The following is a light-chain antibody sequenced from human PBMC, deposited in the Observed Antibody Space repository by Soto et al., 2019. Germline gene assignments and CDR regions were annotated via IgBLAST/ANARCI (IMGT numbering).Light chain of an antibody. CDR1: QGVNSY. CDR2: TAS. Sequence: DIPLTQSPSFLSASVGDRVTVTCRASQGVNSYLAWYQQKPGKAPKLLIYTASTLQSGVPSRVSGSGSGTEFTLTITSLQPEDFAAYYCQQLYSYPLTFGGGTKVEI. V-gene: IGKV1-9*01. CDR3: QQLYSYPLT. J-gene: IGKJ4*01.